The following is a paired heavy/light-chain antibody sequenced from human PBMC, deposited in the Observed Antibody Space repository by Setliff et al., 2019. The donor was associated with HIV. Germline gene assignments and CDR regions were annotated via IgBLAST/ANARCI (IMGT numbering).Light chain of an antibody. J-gene: IGLJ1*01. CDR2: DNN. CDR1: TSNIGNNF. V-gene: IGLV1-51*01. Sequence: QSVLTQPPSVSAAPGQKVTISCSGITSNIGNNFVSWYQQLPGTAPRLVIFDNNKRPSGIPDRFSASKSGTSATLDITGLQTGDEADYYCGTWDSGLNGGPYVFGTGTTVTVL. CDR3: GTWDSGLNGGPYV.
Heavy chain of an antibody. CDR3: AKNQADTTTIDLHGGDAYDL. J-gene: IGHJ3*01. D-gene: IGHD1-1*01. Sequence: QVQMVQSGAEVKKPGSSVKVSCKASGGSFDNHAVAWVRQAPGQGLEWMGGIIPIFGTPHSAQKFKGRVTFSADEVTDTVYMELTSLRFDDTAVYYCAKNQADTTTIDLHGGDAYDLWGQGTMVTV. V-gene: IGHV1-69*12. CDR2: IIPIFGTP. CDR1: GGSFDNHA.